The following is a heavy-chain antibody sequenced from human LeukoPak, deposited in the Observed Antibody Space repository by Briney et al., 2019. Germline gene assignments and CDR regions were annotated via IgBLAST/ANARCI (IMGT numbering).Heavy chain of an antibody. CDR1: GGSIRYYY. V-gene: IGHV4-59*01. Sequence: SENLSLTCTVSGGSIRYYYWSWIRQPPGKGLEWIGYIHYSGRTNYNPSLKSRVNISVDTSKNQFSLKLSSVTAADTAVYYCARDNDYGGTPWYFDLWGRGTLVTVSS. J-gene: IGHJ2*01. CDR2: IHYSGRT. CDR3: ARDNDYGGTPWYFDL. D-gene: IGHD4-23*01.